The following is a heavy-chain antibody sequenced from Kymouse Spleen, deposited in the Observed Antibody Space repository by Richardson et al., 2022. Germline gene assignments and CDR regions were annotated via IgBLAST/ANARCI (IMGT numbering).Heavy chain of an antibody. CDR1: GGSFSGYY. CDR2: INHSGST. CDR3: ARGVVGATYFDY. Sequence: QVQLQQWGAGLLKPSETLSLTCAVYGGSFSGYYWSWIRQPPGKGLEWIGEINHSGSTNYNPSLKSRVTISVDTSKNQFSLKLSSVTAADTAVYYCARGVVGATYFDYWGQGTLVTVSS. V-gene: IGHV4-34*01. J-gene: IGHJ4*02. D-gene: IGHD1-26*01.